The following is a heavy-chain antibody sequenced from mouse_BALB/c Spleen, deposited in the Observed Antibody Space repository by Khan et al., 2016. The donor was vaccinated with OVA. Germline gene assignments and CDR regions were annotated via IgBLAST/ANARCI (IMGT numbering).Heavy chain of an antibody. CDR1: GYTFTSYT. J-gene: IGHJ3*01. D-gene: IGHD2-14*01. V-gene: IGHV1S26*01. CDR2: INPSNGYT. Sequence: QVQLKESGDDLVKPGASVKMSCKASGYTFTSYTIHWIKLRPGQGLEWIGYINPSNGYTNYNQKFRDKATLTADKSSTTAYMQLSSLTSDDSAVYNGVRDGDYHRNDGWLAYWGQGTLVTVSA. CDR3: VRDGDYHRNDGWLAY.